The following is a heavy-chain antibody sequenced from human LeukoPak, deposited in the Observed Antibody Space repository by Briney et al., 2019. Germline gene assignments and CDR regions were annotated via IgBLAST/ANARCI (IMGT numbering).Heavy chain of an antibody. J-gene: IGHJ3*02. D-gene: IGHD6-19*01. Sequence: ASVKVSCKASGYTFTGYYMHWVRQAPGQGLEWMGWINPNSGGTNYAQKFQGRVTMTRDTSISTAYMELSRPRSDDTAVYYCARVVDSGWYGDAFDIWGQGTMVTVSS. CDR2: INPNSGGT. CDR3: ARVVDSGWYGDAFDI. CDR1: GYTFTGYY. V-gene: IGHV1-2*02.